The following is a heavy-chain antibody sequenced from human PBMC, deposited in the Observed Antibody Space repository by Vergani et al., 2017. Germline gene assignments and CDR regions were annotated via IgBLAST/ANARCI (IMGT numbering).Heavy chain of an antibody. CDR2: INPSGGST. J-gene: IGHJ4*02. Sequence: VQLVQSGAEVKKPGASVKVSCKASGYTFTSYYMHWVRQAPGQGLEWMGIINPSGGSTSYAQKFQGRVTMTRDTSTSTVYMELSSLRSEDTAVYYCERGGDIVVVTVHLGYWGQGTLVTVSS. CDR3: ERGGDIVVVTVHLGY. CDR1: GYTFTSYY. D-gene: IGHD2-21*02. V-gene: IGHV1-46*01.